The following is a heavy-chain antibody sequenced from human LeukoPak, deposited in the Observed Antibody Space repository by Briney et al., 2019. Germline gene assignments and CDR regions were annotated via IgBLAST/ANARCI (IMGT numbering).Heavy chain of an antibody. V-gene: IGHV3-30-3*01. Sequence: GGSLRLSCAASGFTFSSYAMHWVRQAPGKGLEWVAVISYDGSNKYYADSVKGRFTISRDNSKNTLYLQMNSLRAEDTAVYYCAKDPRSNYYDSSGHPVGYWGQGTLVTVSS. CDR1: GFTFSSYA. CDR2: ISYDGSNK. D-gene: IGHD3-22*01. CDR3: AKDPRSNYYDSSGHPVGY. J-gene: IGHJ4*02.